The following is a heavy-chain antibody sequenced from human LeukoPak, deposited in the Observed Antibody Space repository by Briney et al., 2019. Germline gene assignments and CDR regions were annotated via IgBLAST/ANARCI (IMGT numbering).Heavy chain of an antibody. D-gene: IGHD3-22*01. J-gene: IGHJ6*03. Sequence: SETLSLTCTVSGGSISSYYWSWIRQPPGKGLEWIGYIYYSGSANYNPSLKSRVTISIDTSKNQFSLKLSSVTAADTAVYYCTRGSIAYYYMDVWGKGTTVTISS. V-gene: IGHV4-59*01. CDR3: TRGSIAYYYMDV. CDR1: GGSISSYY. CDR2: IYYSGSA.